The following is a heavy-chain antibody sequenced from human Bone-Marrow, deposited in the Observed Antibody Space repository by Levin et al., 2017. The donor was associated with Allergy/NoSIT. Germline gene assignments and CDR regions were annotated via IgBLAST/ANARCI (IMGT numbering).Heavy chain of an antibody. CDR3: ARCLHVAVLGIDSFDT. Sequence: ASVKVSCAASRFTFSSYSMNWVRQAPGKGLEWVAGISGSGATTYYADSVKGRFTVSRDNSKSTLYLQMNSLRDGDTAIYYCARCLHVAVLGIDSFDTWGQGTSVTVSS. CDR2: ISGSGATT. J-gene: IGHJ3*02. D-gene: IGHD5-24*01. V-gene: IGHV3-23*01. CDR1: RFTFSSYS.